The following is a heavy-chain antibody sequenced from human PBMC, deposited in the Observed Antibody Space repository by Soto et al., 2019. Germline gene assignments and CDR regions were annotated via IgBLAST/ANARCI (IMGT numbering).Heavy chain of an antibody. CDR1: GGSGSSGSYY. D-gene: IGHD3-10*01. J-gene: IGHJ5*02. Sequence: SETLSLTCTVSGGSGSSGSYYWGWIRQPPGKGLEWIGYIYYSGSTNYNPSLKSRVTISVDTSKNQFSLKLSSVTAADTAVYYCASAANYYGSAQGDWFDPWGQGTMVTVSS. V-gene: IGHV4-61*01. CDR3: ASAANYYGSAQGDWFDP. CDR2: IYYSGST.